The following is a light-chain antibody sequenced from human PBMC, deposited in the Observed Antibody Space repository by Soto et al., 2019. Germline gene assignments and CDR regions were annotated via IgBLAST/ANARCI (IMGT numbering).Light chain of an antibody. CDR2: EVT. CDR3: SSFTSRFTFV. Sequence: QSALTQPASVSGSPGQSIAISCTGTRSDVGAYNYVSWYQQHPGKAPKLMISEVTNRPSGVSDRFSGSKSGNTASLTTSGLQAEDEADYYCSSFTSRFTFVFGTGTKVTVL. V-gene: IGLV2-14*01. CDR1: RSDVGAYNY. J-gene: IGLJ1*01.